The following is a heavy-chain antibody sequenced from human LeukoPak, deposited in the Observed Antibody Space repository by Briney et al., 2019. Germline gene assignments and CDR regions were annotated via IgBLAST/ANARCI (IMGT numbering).Heavy chain of an antibody. Sequence: GASVKVSCKASGGTFSSYAISWVRQAPGQGLEWMGRIIPIFGTANYAQKFQGRVTITTDESTSTAYRELSSLRSEDTAVYYCAREGGIAVAGTYWFDPWGQGTLVTVSS. CDR3: AREGGIAVAGTYWFDP. CDR2: IIPIFGTA. D-gene: IGHD6-19*01. V-gene: IGHV1-69*05. CDR1: GGTFSSYA. J-gene: IGHJ5*02.